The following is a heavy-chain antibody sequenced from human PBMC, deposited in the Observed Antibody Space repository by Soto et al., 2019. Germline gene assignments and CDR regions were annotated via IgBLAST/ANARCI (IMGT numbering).Heavy chain of an antibody. CDR1: GGSISSSSYY. Sequence: SETLSLTCTVSGGSISSSSYYWSWIRQPPGKGLEWIGYIYYSGSTNYNPSLKSRVTISVDTSKNQFSLKLSSVTAADTAVYYCARLNTVVTLSWFDPWGQGTLVTVSS. D-gene: IGHD2-21*02. CDR2: IYYSGST. CDR3: ARLNTVVTLSWFDP. J-gene: IGHJ5*02. V-gene: IGHV4-61*01.